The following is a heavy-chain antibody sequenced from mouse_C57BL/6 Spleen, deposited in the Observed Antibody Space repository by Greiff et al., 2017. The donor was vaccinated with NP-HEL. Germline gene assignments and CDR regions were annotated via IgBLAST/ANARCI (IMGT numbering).Heavy chain of an antibody. Sequence: QVQLQQSGAELMKPGASVKLSCKSTGYTFTGYWIAWVKQRPGHGLEWIGEILPGSGSTNYNEKFKVKAPFTADTSSNTAYMLLSSLTTEDSAIYYCARSVYYYGSSYAMDYWGQGTSVTVSS. J-gene: IGHJ4*01. CDR1: GYTFTGYW. CDR2: ILPGSGST. CDR3: ARSVYYYGSSYAMDY. D-gene: IGHD1-1*01. V-gene: IGHV1-9*01.